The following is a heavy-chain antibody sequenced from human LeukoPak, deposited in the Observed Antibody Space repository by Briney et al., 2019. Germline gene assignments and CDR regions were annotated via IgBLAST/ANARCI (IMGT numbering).Heavy chain of an antibody. D-gene: IGHD3-10*01. J-gene: IGHJ6*03. CDR1: GFTFSGYS. CDR2: ISSSSSYI. Sequence: GGSLRLSCAASGFTFSGYSMNWVRQAPGKGLEWVSSISSSSSYIYYADSVKGRFTISRDNAKNSLYLQMNSLRAEDTAVYYCARDQYGSGDGYYMDVWGKGTTVTISS. CDR3: ARDQYGSGDGYYMDV. V-gene: IGHV3-21*01.